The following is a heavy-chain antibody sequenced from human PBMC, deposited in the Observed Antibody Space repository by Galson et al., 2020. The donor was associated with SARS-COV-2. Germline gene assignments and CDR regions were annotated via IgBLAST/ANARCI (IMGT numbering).Heavy chain of an antibody. J-gene: IGHJ4*02. CDR2: IWYNGRNK. Sequence: GESLKISCAASGFTFSDCAMHWVRQAPGKGLEWVAVIWYNGRNKYYADSVKGRFTISRDNSKNTLYLQMNSLRAEDTAVYYCAREGWSGIVAAPMDYWGQGTLVTVSS. V-gene: IGHV3-33*01. CDR1: GFTFSDCA. D-gene: IGHD2-2*01. CDR3: AREGWSGIVAAPMDY.